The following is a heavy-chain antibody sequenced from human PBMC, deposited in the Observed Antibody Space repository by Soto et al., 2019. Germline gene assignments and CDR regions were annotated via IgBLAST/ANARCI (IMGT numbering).Heavy chain of an antibody. V-gene: IGHV3-48*01. CDR1: AFTFSIYG. J-gene: IGHJ4*02. CDR2: IDSRGSTT. CDR3: AQGWSGGLFPGY. Sequence: EVHLVESEGGLVQPGGSLRLSCTASAFTFSIYGMNWVRQAPGRGLEWISYIDSRGSTTSYADSVKGRFTISRDNAKNLLFLQMDSLTVEDSAVYYCAQGWSGGLFPGYWGQGTLVTVSS. D-gene: IGHD3-10*01.